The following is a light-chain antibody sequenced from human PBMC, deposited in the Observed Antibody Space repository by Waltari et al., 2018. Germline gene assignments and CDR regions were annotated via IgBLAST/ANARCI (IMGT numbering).Light chain of an antibody. CDR3: NSYTSSLTLF. V-gene: IGLV2-14*01. Sequence: QSALTQPASVSGSPGQSITISCTGTSSDAGGYDYVSWYQQHPGKAPKLMIYEVSSRPSGVSNRFSGSKSGNTASLTISGLQAEDEAHYYCNSYTSSLTLFFGGGTKLTVL. J-gene: IGLJ2*01. CDR1: SSDAGGYDY. CDR2: EVS.